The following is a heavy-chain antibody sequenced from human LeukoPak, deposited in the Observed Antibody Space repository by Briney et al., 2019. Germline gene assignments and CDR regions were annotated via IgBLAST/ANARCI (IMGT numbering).Heavy chain of an antibody. D-gene: IGHD3-10*01. CDR3: ASQSRLSMVRGVIVDY. Sequence: PSETLSLTCAVYGGSFSGCYWSWIRQPPGKGLEWIGEINHSGSTNYNPSLKSRVTISVDTSKNQFSLKLSSVTAADTAVYYCASQSRLSMVRGVIVDYWGQGTLVTVSS. CDR1: GGSFSGCY. V-gene: IGHV4-34*01. CDR2: INHSGST. J-gene: IGHJ4*02.